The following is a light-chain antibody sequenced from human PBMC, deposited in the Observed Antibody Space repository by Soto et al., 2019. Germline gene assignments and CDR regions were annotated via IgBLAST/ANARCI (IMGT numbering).Light chain of an antibody. Sequence: DIHMTQSPSALSASIGDRVTSTCQASQDIRNYLNWYQQKPGKAPNLLIYEASSLESGIPSRFGGSGSGTEFTLTISSLQPDDFATYYCQQYNSYSWTFGQGTKLDIK. CDR1: QDIRNY. CDR3: QQYNSYSWT. V-gene: IGKV1-5*03. CDR2: EAS. J-gene: IGKJ1*01.